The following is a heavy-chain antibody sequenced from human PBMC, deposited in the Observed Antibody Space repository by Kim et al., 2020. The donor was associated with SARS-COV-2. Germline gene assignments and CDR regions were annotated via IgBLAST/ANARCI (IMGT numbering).Heavy chain of an antibody. J-gene: IGHJ4*02. CDR3: ATGIGWFPD. D-gene: IGHD6-19*01. Sequence: SDKSYADSVEGRFTISRDNAKNSLYLQMDSLRAEDTALYYCATGIGWFPDWGQGTLVTVSS. V-gene: IGHV3-7*03. CDR2: SDK.